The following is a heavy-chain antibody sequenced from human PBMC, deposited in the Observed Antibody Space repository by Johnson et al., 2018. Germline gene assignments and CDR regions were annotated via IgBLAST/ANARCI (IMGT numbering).Heavy chain of an antibody. CDR3: ARENYGSGSSPQW. J-gene: IGHJ4*02. CDR1: GIILNIYD. V-gene: IGHV3-48*02. CDR2: ISKSGDSI. Sequence: VQLVESGGALVQPGESXRLSCTASGIILNIYDIHWIRQAAGKGLEWLSYISKSGDSIYYADSLKGRFTVSTDTAKNSVILQMNSLRDEDTAVYYCARENYGSGSSPQWWGQGILVTVSS. D-gene: IGHD3-10*01.